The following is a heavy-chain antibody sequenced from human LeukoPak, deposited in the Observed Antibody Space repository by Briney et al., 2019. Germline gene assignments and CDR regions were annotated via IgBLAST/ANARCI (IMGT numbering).Heavy chain of an antibody. V-gene: IGHV3-53*01. Sequence: PGGSLRLSCAASGFTVSTNYMSRVRQAPGKGLEWVSVLYRGGTSYYTDSVKGRFTISRDNSKNTLFLQMNSLRVEDTAVYYCAGGTPGIAAAVDPWGQGTLVTVSS. D-gene: IGHD6-13*01. CDR1: GFTVSTNY. J-gene: IGHJ5*02. CDR2: LYRGGTS. CDR3: AGGTPGIAAAVDP.